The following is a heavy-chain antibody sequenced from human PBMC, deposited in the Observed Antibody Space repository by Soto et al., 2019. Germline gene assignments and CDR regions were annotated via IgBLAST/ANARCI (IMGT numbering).Heavy chain of an antibody. D-gene: IGHD2-2*01. J-gene: IGHJ5*02. V-gene: IGHV1-18*01. CDR2: ISPYNGNT. CDR3: ARHVGFTGIPEVDAGTPALRWFDP. Sequence: GASVKVSCKTSGYTFTNYGITWVRQAPGQGLEWMGWISPYNGNTNYAQKSQGRVTMTTDTSTSTAYVELRSLRSDDTAVYYCARHVGFTGIPEVDAGTPALRWFDPWGQGTLVTVSS. CDR1: GYTFTNYG.